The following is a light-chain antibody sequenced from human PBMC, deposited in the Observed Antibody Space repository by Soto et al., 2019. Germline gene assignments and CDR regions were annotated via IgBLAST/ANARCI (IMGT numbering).Light chain of an antibody. V-gene: IGKV3-15*01. CDR3: QQYNSYLYT. CDR2: GAS. Sequence: EIVMTQSPATLSVSPGEGATLSCRASQSVSSKLAWYQQKPGQAPRLLIYGASTRATGIPARFSGSGSGTEFTLIISSLQSEDSATYYCQQYNSYLYTFGQGTKLEIK. J-gene: IGKJ2*01. CDR1: QSVSSK.